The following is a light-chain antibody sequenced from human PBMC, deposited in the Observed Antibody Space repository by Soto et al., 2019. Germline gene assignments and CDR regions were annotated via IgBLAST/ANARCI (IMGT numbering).Light chain of an antibody. Sequence: DIQMTQSPPTLSASVGDRVTITCRASLSISDWLDWYQQKPGKAPKLMIYKASALESGVPSRFSGSGYGTDFTLPISSLQPDDFATYYCQQYDSPWTFGHRYDSLYTFGQGTKVDI. CDR3: QQYDSPWTFGHRYDSLYT. V-gene: IGKV1-5*03. CDR1: LSISDW. CDR2: KAS. J-gene: IGKJ1*01.